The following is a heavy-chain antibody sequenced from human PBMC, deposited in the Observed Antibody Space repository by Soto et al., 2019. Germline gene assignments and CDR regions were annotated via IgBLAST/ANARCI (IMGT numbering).Heavy chain of an antibody. D-gene: IGHD3-22*01. CDR2: IHYSGST. V-gene: IGHV4-39*01. Sequence: SETLSLTCDVSGGSISIGTDYWGWIRQPPGKGLEWIGNIHYSGSTNYNPSLKSRLSISVGTSKNQFSLKLSSVTAADTAMYYCARRDSHDFYDKDIYVLWGQGTQVTVSS. CDR1: GGSISIGTDY. J-gene: IGHJ4*02. CDR3: ARRDSHDFYDKDIYVL.